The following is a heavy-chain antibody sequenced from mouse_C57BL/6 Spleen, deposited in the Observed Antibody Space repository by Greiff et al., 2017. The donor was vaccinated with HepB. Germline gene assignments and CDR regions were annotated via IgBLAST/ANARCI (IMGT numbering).Heavy chain of an antibody. CDR2: ISDGGSYT. CDR3: ARGGAYYSNYVEYFDV. V-gene: IGHV5-4*01. CDR1: GFTFSSYA. J-gene: IGHJ1*03. D-gene: IGHD2-5*01. Sequence: EVQGVESGGGLVKPGGSLKLSCAASGFTFSSYAMSWVRQTPEKRLEWVATISDGGSYTYYPDNVKGRFTISRDNAKNNLYLQMSHLKSEDTAMYYCARGGAYYSNYVEYFDVWGTGTTVTVSS.